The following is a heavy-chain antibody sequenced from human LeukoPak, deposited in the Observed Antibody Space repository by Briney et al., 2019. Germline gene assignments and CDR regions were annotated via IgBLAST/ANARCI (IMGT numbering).Heavy chain of an antibody. CDR3: ATGGADYGDYEDAFDI. D-gene: IGHD4-17*01. CDR2: FDPEDGET. J-gene: IGHJ3*02. CDR1: GYTLTELS. Sequence: GASVKVSCKVSGYTLTELSMHWVRQAPGKGVEWMGGFDPEDGETIYAQKFQGRVTMTEDTSTDTAYMELSSLRSEDTAVYYCATGGADYGDYEDAFDIWGQGTMVTVSS. V-gene: IGHV1-24*01.